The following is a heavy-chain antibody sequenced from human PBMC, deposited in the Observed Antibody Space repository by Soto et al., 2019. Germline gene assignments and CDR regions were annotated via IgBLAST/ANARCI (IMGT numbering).Heavy chain of an antibody. D-gene: IGHD1-20*01. V-gene: IGHV1-69*06. J-gene: IGHJ1*01. CDR2: ILPLSGTS. Sequence: SVKVSCKASGGTFRASAISWVRQVHGQGLEWMGGILPLSGTSNHTQRFQGRVTISADKSTSTAYMELRSLTSDDTAMYYCAIDTESNRYNDWGQGTLVTVSS. CDR3: AIDTESNRYND. CDR1: GGTFRASA.